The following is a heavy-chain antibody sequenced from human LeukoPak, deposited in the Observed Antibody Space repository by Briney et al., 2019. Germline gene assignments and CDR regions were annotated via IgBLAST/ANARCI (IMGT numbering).Heavy chain of an antibody. CDR3: ASFRDTDN. CDR1: GLTFSNVW. D-gene: IGHD2-21*01. Sequence: PGGSLRLSCEGSGLTFSNVWRHWVRQTPGQGLVWVCRINTAGSTVYADPVKGRFTISRDNAKNMVYLQMNRLRTEDTAVYYCASFRDTDNWGRGTMVTVSS. V-gene: IGHV3-74*01. J-gene: IGHJ3*01. CDR2: INTAGST.